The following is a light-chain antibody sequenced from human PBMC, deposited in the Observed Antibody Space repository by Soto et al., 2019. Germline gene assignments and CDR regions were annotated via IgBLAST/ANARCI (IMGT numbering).Light chain of an antibody. CDR3: QQYNSHSDMYT. CDR1: QSISSW. Sequence: DIPMTQSPSTLSASVGDRVTITCRASQSISSWLAWYQQKPGKAPKLLIYKASSLESGVPSRFSGSGSGTEFTLTISSLQPDDFATYYCQQYNSHSDMYTFGQGTKLEIK. CDR2: KAS. J-gene: IGKJ2*01. V-gene: IGKV1-5*03.